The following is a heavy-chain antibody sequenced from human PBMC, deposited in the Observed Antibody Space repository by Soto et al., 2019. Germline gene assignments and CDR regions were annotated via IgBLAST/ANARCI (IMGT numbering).Heavy chain of an antibody. Sequence: QVLLQESDPGLVQPSETLSLTCTVSGGSVNYYYWNWIRQSPRKGLEWIGFVYYSGTTYYNPSLQSRVTISIVMSRNHYTLKLTSVTVAVPAIYDCASAGRRCQYFFYAWGRRTLITVCS. J-gene: IGHJ4*02. CDR1: GGSVNYYY. V-gene: IGHV4-59*02. D-gene: IGHD2-8*01. CDR2: VYYSGTT. CDR3: ASAGRRCQYFFYA.